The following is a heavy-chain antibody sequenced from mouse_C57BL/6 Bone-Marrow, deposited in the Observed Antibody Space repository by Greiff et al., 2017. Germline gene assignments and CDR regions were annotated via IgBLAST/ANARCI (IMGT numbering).Heavy chain of an antibody. CDR3: ARLGGNYGFAY. CDR2: INPYNGGT. Sequence: EVQVVESGPVLVKPGASVKMSCKASGYTFTDYYMNWVKQSHGKSLEWIGVINPYNGGTSYNQKFKGKATLTVDKSSSTAYMELNSLTSEDSAVYYCARLGGNYGFAYWGQGTLVTVSA. CDR1: GYTFTDYY. V-gene: IGHV1-19*01. D-gene: IGHD2-1*01. J-gene: IGHJ3*01.